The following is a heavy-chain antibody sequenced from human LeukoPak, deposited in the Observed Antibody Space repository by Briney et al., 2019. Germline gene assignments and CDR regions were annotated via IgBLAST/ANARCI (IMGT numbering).Heavy chain of an antibody. CDR3: TRDTRTGSDSSWP. CDR2: ISGSGGST. J-gene: IGHJ5*02. CDR1: GFTFSSYA. V-gene: IGHV3-23*01. Sequence: GGSLRLSCAASGFTFSSYAMSWVRQAPGKGLEWVSAISGSGGSTYYADSVKGRFTMSRDNSKNTLYLQMNSLRVEDTAVYYCTRDTRTGSDSSWPWGQGTLVTVSS. D-gene: IGHD6-13*01.